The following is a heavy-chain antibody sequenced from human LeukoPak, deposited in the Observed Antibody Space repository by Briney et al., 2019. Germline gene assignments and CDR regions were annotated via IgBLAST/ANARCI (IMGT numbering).Heavy chain of an antibody. CDR1: GASFVGRH. Sequence: PSETLPLTCAVYGASFVGRHWSLIRQPPGKGPEWLWEGRYTGITNYKPSLKSRVSISVDTSKDQFSLKLASVTAADTVIYYCARGRANWDYDFDYWGQGTLVTVSS. CDR2: GRYTGIT. J-gene: IGHJ4*02. V-gene: IGHV4-34*01. CDR3: ARGRANWDYDFDY. D-gene: IGHD1-7*01.